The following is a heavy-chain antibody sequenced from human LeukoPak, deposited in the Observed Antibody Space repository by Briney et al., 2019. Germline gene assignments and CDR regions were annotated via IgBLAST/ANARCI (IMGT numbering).Heavy chain of an antibody. D-gene: IGHD5-12*01. CDR1: GGTFSSYA. CDR3: ARYYSGYDSLWFGP. Sequence: ASVKVSCKASGGTFSSYAISWVRQAPGQGLEWMGGIIPIFGTANYAQKFQGRVTITTDESTSTAYMELSSLRSEDTAMYYCARYYSGYDSLWFGPWGQGTLVTVFS. J-gene: IGHJ5*02. V-gene: IGHV1-69*05. CDR2: IIPIFGTA.